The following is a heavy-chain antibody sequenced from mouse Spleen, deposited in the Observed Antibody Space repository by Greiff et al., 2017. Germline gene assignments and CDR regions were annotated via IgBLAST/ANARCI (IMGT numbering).Heavy chain of an antibody. Sequence: QVQLKQPGTELVKPGASVQLSCKASGYTFTSYWMHWVKQRPGQGLEWIGNINPSNGGTNYNEKFKSKATLTVDKSSSTAYMQLSSLTSEDSAVYYCAREDYYGSSYDFDYWGQGTTLTVSS. CDR3: AREDYYGSSYDFDY. CDR2: INPSNGGT. CDR1: GYTFTSYW. V-gene: IGHV1-53*01. J-gene: IGHJ2*01. D-gene: IGHD1-1*01.